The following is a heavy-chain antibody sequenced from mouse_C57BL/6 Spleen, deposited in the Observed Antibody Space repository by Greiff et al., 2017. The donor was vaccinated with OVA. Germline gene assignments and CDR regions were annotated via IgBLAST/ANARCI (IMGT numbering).Heavy chain of an antibody. Sequence: VQLQQSGPELVKPGASVKISCKASGYTFTDYYMNWVKQSHGKSLEWIRDINPNNGGTSYNQKFKGKATLTVDKSSSTAYMELRSLTSEDSAVYYCAITPRSYYFDYWGQGTTLTVSS. J-gene: IGHJ2*01. CDR2: INPNNGGT. D-gene: IGHD1-1*01. V-gene: IGHV1-26*01. CDR3: AITPRSYYFDY. CDR1: GYTFTDYY.